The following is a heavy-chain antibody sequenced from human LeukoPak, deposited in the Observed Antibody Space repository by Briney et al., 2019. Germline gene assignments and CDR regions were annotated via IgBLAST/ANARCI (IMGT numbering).Heavy chain of an antibody. J-gene: IGHJ6*03. Sequence: ASVKVSCKASGYTFTSYDINWVRQATGQGLEWMGWMNPNSGNTGYAQKFQGRVTITRNTSISTAYMELSSLSSEDTAVYYCARGRRELRQYYYYMDVWGKGTTVTVSS. CDR1: GYTFTSYD. V-gene: IGHV1-8*03. CDR3: ARGRRELRQYYYYMDV. D-gene: IGHD3-16*01. CDR2: MNPNSGNT.